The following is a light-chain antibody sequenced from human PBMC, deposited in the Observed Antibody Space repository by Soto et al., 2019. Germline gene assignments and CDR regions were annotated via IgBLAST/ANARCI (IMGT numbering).Light chain of an antibody. CDR3: AAWDDSLSGYV. J-gene: IGLJ1*01. CDR1: SSNIGSNY. CDR2: RNS. Sequence: QSVLTQPHSASGTPGQRVTISCSGSSSNIGSNYVYWYQQLPGTAPKLLIYRNSQRPSGVPDRFSGSKSGTSASLAISGLRSEDEADYYCAAWDDSLSGYVFGTGTKLTV. V-gene: IGLV1-47*01.